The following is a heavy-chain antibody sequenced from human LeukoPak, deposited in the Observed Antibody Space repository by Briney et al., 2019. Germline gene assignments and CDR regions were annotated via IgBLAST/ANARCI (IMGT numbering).Heavy chain of an antibody. CDR2: IKPNSGGT. J-gene: IGHJ3*02. V-gene: IGHV1-2*02. D-gene: IGHD3-22*01. CDR3: ARVYDSSGYDAFDI. Sequence: AASVKVSCKASGYTFTGYYIHWVRQAPGQGLEWMGWIKPNSGGTNYAQKFQGRVTMTRDTSISTAYMELSRLRSDDTAVYYCARVYDSSGYDAFDIWGQGTMVTVSS. CDR1: GYTFTGYY.